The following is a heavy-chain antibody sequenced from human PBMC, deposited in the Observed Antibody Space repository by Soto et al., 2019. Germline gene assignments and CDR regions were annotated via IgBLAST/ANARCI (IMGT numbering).Heavy chain of an antibody. Sequence: QVQLVQSGAEVKKPGASVKVSCKASGYTFTSYAMHWVRQAPGQRLEWMGWINAGNGNTKYSQKFQGRVTITRDTSASTAYMELSSLGSEDTAVYYCARAPGGQQLEGGLADYWGQGTLVTVSS. CDR2: INAGNGNT. CDR3: ARAPGGQQLEGGLADY. V-gene: IGHV1-3*01. J-gene: IGHJ4*02. CDR1: GYTFTSYA. D-gene: IGHD6-13*01.